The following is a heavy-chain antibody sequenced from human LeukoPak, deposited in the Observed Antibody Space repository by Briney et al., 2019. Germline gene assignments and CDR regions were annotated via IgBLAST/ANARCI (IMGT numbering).Heavy chain of an antibody. D-gene: IGHD3-10*01. V-gene: IGHV1-46*01. CDR2: INPSGGST. Sequence: GASVKVSCKASGYTFTSYYMHWVRQAPGQGLEWMGIINPSGGSTSYAQKFQGRVTMTRDTSTSTVYMELSSLRSEDTAVYYCARDAPLTYYYGSGSYYPTYYMDVWGKGTTVTISS. CDR1: GYTFTSYY. CDR3: ARDAPLTYYYGSGSYYPTYYMDV. J-gene: IGHJ6*03.